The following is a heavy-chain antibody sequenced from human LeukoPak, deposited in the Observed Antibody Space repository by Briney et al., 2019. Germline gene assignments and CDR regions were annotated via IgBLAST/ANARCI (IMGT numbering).Heavy chain of an antibody. CDR2: ISGSGGST. V-gene: IGHV3-23*01. J-gene: IGHJ4*02. Sequence: SCKASGYTFTGYYMHWVRQAPGKGLEWVSAISGSGGSTYYADSVKGRFTISRDNSKSTLYLQMNSLRAEDTAVYYCAKQLGTVSFDYWGQGTLVTVSS. CDR3: AKQLGTVSFDY. D-gene: IGHD6-13*01. CDR1: GYTFTGYY.